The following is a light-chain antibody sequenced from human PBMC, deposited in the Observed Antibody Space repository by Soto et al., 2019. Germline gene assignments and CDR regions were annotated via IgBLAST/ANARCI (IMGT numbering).Light chain of an antibody. CDR3: QQSYTILAYT. CDR1: QNISSY. J-gene: IGKJ2*01. CDR2: AAS. Sequence: DIQMTQSPSSLSASVGDRVTVTCRASQNISSYLNWYQQKPWKAPKLLIYAASILKSGVPSRFSGSGSGTDFTLSISSLQPEDFATYYCQQSYTILAYTFGQGTKLEIK. V-gene: IGKV1-39*01.